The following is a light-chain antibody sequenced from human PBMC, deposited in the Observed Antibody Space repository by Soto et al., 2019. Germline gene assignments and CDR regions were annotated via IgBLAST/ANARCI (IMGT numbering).Light chain of an antibody. CDR1: QSIYNY. CDR3: QQTYTTRPT. CDR2: GAS. V-gene: IGKV1-39*01. Sequence: DIQMTQSPSSLSASVGDRVTITCRASQSIYNYLNWYQQKPGKAPKLLIYGASNLQSGVPSRFSGSGSGTHCTLTISNLQPEDFTTYYCQQTYTTRPTFGQGTKVDIK. J-gene: IGKJ1*01.